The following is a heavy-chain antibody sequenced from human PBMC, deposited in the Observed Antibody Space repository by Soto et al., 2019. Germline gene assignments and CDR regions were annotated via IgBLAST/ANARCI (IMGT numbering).Heavy chain of an antibody. V-gene: IGHV3-23*01. CDR3: AKGGGSPNYYYYGMDV. J-gene: IGHJ6*02. D-gene: IGHD3-16*01. Sequence: GGSLRLSCAASGFTFSSYAMSWVRQAPGKGLEWVSAISGSGGSTYYADSVKGRFTISRDNSKNTLYLQMNSLRAEDTAVYYWAKGGGSPNYYYYGMDVWGQGTTVTVSS. CDR1: GFTFSSYA. CDR2: ISGSGGST.